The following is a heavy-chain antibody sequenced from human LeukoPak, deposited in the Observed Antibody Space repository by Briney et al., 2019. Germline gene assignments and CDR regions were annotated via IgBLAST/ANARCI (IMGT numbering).Heavy chain of an antibody. Sequence: PGGSLRLSCAASGFTLRNYEMNWVRQAPGKGPEWVSYMPNSDGTIYYADSVKGRFTMSRDKAKNSLYLQMNSLRGEDTAVYYCAREAIDAFDIWGQETMVTVSS. J-gene: IGHJ3*02. CDR2: MPNSDGTI. CDR3: AREAIDAFDI. CDR1: GFTLRNYE. V-gene: IGHV3-48*03.